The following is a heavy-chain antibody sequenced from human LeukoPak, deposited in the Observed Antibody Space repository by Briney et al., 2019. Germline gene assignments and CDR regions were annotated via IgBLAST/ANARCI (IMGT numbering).Heavy chain of an antibody. Sequence: PAGGSLRLSCAASGFTFSSYGMHWVRQAPGKGLEWVAFIRYDGSNKYYADSVKGRFTISRDNSKNTLYLQMNSLRAEDTAVYYCAKGVTTIFGAAGYMDVWGKGTTVTVSS. J-gene: IGHJ6*03. V-gene: IGHV3-30*02. CDR3: AKGVTTIFGAAGYMDV. CDR2: IRYDGSNK. D-gene: IGHD3-3*01. CDR1: GFTFSSYG.